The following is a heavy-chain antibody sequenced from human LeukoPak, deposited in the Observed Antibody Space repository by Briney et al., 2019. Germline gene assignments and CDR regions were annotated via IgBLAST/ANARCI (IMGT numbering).Heavy chain of an antibody. CDR3: ARGPRDRNGWKTGLRY. Sequence: SETLSLTCAVYGGSFSGYFWSWIRQPPGKGLEWIGEINYSGNTNYNPSLKSRVTISVDASNNQFSLKLISVTAADTAVFYCARGPRDRNGWKTGLRYWGQGTLVTVSS. CDR1: GGSFSGYF. D-gene: IGHD6-19*01. J-gene: IGHJ4*02. V-gene: IGHV4-34*01. CDR2: INYSGNT.